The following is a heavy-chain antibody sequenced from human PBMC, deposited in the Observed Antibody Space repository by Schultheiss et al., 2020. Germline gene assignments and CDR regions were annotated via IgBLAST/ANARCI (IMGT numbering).Heavy chain of an antibody. CDR1: GFTFSSYW. Sequence: GESLKISCAASGFTFSSYWMSWIRQAPGKGLEWVSYISSSGSTIYYADSVKGRFTISRDNAKNSLYLQMNSLRAEDTAVYYCARIGPITLTGTTDYWGQGTLVTVSS. CDR3: ARIGPITLTGTTDY. D-gene: IGHD1-14*01. V-gene: IGHV3-11*01. J-gene: IGHJ4*02. CDR2: ISSSGSTI.